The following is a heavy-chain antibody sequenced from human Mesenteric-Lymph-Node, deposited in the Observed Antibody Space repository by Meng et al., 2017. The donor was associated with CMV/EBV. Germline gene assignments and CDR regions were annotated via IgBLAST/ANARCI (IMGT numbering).Heavy chain of an antibody. J-gene: IGHJ4*02. CDR1: GGSFSGYY. CDR3: ARGSSYDILTGYFDY. Sequence: GAGLLQPSATLSVTCAVYGGSFSGYYWNWIRQSPEKGLEWIGVINHSGSTTYNPSFTSRIIISVDTSTNQISLNMSSVTAADTAVYYCARGSSYDILTGYFDYWGQGALVTVSS. D-gene: IGHD3-9*01. V-gene: IGHV4-34*01. CDR2: INHSGST.